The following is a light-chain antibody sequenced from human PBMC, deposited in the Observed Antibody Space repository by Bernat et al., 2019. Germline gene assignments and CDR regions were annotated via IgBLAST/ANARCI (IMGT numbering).Light chain of an antibody. CDR1: QSISIQ. J-gene: IGKJ1*01. CDR2: KAS. CDR3: LHYYTYPFT. Sequence: DIKMTQSPSTLSASVGDRVTISCRASQSISIQLAWYQQKPGKAPKLLIYKASTLESGVPSIFSGSGSGTEFTLTISSLQPDDCATYYCLHYYTYPFTFGQGTKVEIK. V-gene: IGKV1-5*03.